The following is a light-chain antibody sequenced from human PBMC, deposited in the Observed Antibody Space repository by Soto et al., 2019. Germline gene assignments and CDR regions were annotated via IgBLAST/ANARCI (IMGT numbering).Light chain of an antibody. Sequence: QSVLTQPASVSGSPGQSITISCTGTSSDVGRYNYVSWYQQHPGKAPKLIIYDVTYRPSVFSDRFSGSKSGSTASLTISGLQAEDEADYYSSSYTGSSTSFGGGTKLTVL. J-gene: IGLJ3*02. CDR1: SSDVGRYNY. CDR3: SSYTGSSTS. V-gene: IGLV2-14*01. CDR2: DVT.